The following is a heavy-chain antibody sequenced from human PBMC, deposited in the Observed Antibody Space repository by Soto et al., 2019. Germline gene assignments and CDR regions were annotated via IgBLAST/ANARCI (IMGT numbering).Heavy chain of an antibody. D-gene: IGHD3-16*01. CDR3: AVGGGLPRYY. CDR1: GGSISSGGYS. J-gene: IGHJ4*02. Sequence: QLQLQESGSGLVKPSQTLSLTCAVSGGSISSGGYSWSWIRQPPGKGLEWIGYIYHSGSTYYNPTLKSRVTISVARAKNQFSLKLSSVTAADTAVYYCAVGGGLPRYYWGQGTLVTVSS. V-gene: IGHV4-30-2*01. CDR2: IYHSGST.